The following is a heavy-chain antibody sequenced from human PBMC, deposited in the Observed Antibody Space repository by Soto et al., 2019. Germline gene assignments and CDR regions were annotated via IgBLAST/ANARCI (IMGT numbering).Heavy chain of an antibody. Sequence: SETLSLTCTVSGGSISSYYWSWIRQPPGKGLERIGYIYYGGSTNYNPSLKSRVTISVDTSKNQFSLKLSSVTAADTAVYYCASQSSSWYYYYGMDVWGQGTTVTVSS. CDR3: ASQSSSWYYYYGMDV. J-gene: IGHJ6*02. CDR2: IYYGGST. CDR1: GGSISSYY. V-gene: IGHV4-59*01. D-gene: IGHD6-13*01.